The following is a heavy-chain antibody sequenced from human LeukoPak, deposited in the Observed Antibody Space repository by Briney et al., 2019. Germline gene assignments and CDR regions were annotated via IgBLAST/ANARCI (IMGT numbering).Heavy chain of an antibody. CDR2: IRSDAYRGAI. Sequence: PGGSLRLSCRASGFTFADYAVNWVRQAPGKGLEWVGFIRSDAYRGAIQYDASVRGRFSISRDDSKTIAYLQMNSLETEDTAVYYCARDISEMGAFDIWGLGTMVTVS. CDR1: GFTFADYA. V-gene: IGHV3-49*04. J-gene: IGHJ3*02. CDR3: ARDISEMGAFDI. D-gene: IGHD5-24*01.